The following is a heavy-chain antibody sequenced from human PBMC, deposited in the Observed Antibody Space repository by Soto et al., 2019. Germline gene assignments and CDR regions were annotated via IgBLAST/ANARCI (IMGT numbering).Heavy chain of an antibody. Sequence: GGSLRLSCAASGFTLDDYAMHWVRQAPGKGLEWVSGISWNSGSIGYADSVKGRFTISRDNAKNSLYLQMNSLRAEDTALYYCAKDGVLEWLFGAFDIWGQGTMVTVSS. J-gene: IGHJ3*02. D-gene: IGHD3-3*01. CDR1: GFTLDDYA. V-gene: IGHV3-9*01. CDR2: ISWNSGSI. CDR3: AKDGVLEWLFGAFDI.